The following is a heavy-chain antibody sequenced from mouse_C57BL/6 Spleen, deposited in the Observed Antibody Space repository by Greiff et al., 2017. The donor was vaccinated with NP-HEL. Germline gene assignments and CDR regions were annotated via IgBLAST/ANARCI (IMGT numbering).Heavy chain of an antibody. CDR3: SITTTVGATDAMYY. J-gene: IGHJ4*01. D-gene: IGHD1-1*01. Sequence: VQLQESGPGLVAPSQSLSITCTVSGFSLTSYGVSWVRQPPGKGLEWLGVIWGDGSTNYHSALISRLSISKDNSKSQVFLKLNSRQTDDTATYYWSITTTVGATDAMYYWGQGTSVTVSS. V-gene: IGHV2-3*01. CDR1: GFSLTSYG. CDR2: IWGDGST.